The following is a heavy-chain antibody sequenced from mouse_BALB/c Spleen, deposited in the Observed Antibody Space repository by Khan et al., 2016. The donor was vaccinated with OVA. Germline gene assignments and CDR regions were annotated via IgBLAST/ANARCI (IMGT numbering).Heavy chain of an antibody. Sequence: QIQLVQFGPELKKPGETVKISCKASGYTFTNYGMNWVKQAPGKGLKWMGWINTYTGEPTYADDFKGRFVFSLETSASTAYLQISNLKNEDMTTYFCARISSYWYSDVWGAGTTVTVSS. CDR1: GYTFTNYG. V-gene: IGHV9-1*02. J-gene: IGHJ1*01. D-gene: IGHD6-2*01. CDR2: INTYTGEP. CDR3: ARISSYWYSDV.